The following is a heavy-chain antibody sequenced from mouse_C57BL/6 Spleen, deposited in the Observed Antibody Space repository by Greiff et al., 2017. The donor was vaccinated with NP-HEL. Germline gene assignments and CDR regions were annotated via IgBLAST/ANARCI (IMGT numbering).Heavy chain of an antibody. J-gene: IGHJ3*01. D-gene: IGHD2-12*01. CDR3: ARRDNDEEKEGFAY. CDR1: GYTFTSYW. V-gene: IGHV1-55*01. Sequence: QVQLQQPGAELVKPGASVKMSCKASGYTFTSYWITWVKQRPGQGLEWIGDIYPGSGSTNYTEKFKSKATLTVDTSSSTAYMQLSSLTSEDSAVYYGARRDNDEEKEGFAYWGQGTLVTVSA. CDR2: IYPGSGST.